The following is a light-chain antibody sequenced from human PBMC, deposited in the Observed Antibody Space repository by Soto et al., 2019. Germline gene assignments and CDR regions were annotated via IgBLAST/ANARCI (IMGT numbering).Light chain of an antibody. V-gene: IGKV3-20*01. CDR3: QQYGTTPWT. CDR2: GTS. Sequence: IVLTQSPCTLSLSPGERATVSCISSQSVSSSYLAWYQHKPGQAPRLLISGTSSRATGIPDRFSGSGAGTDFTLTISRLEPEDFAVYYCQQYGTTPWTFGQGTKV. CDR1: QSVSSSY. J-gene: IGKJ1*01.